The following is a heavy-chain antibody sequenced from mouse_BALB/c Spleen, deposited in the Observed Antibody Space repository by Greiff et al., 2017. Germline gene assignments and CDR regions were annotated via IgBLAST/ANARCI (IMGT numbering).Heavy chain of an antibody. J-gene: IGHJ4*01. Sequence: QVQLKQPGAELVKPGTSVKLSCKASGYNFTSYWINWVKLRPGQGLEWIGDIYPGSGSTNYNEKFKSKATLTVDTSSSTAYMQLSSLASEDSALYYCAKRAEGSWFAYWGQGTSVTVSS. CDR2: IYPGSGST. V-gene: IGHV1-55*01. D-gene: IGHD2-2*01. CDR1: GYNFTSYW. CDR3: AKRAEGSWFAY.